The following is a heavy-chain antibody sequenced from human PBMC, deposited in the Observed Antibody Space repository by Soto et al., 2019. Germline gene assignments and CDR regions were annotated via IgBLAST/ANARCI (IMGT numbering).Heavy chain of an antibody. CDR2: ISSSSSYI. V-gene: IGHV3-21*01. Sequence: EVQLVESGGGLVKPGGSLRLSCAASGFTFSSYSMNWVRQAPGKGLEWVSSISSSSSYIYYADSVKGRVTISRDNAKNSLYLQMNSLRAEDTAVYYCARDRYSSSAGYFDYWGQGTLVTVSS. D-gene: IGHD6-6*01. CDR1: GFTFSSYS. CDR3: ARDRYSSSAGYFDY. J-gene: IGHJ4*02.